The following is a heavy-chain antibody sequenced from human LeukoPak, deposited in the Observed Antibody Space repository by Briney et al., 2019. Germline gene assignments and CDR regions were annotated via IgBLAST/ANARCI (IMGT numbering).Heavy chain of an antibody. J-gene: IGHJ4*02. Sequence: GGSLRLSCAASGFTFSSYGMHWVRQAPGKGLEWVAFIRYDGSNKYYADSVKGRFTISRDNSKNTLYLQMNSLRAEDTAVYYCASYLYWWSDLGYWGQGTLVTVSS. CDR2: IRYDGSNK. D-gene: IGHD2-8*02. CDR1: GFTFSSYG. V-gene: IGHV3-30*02. CDR3: ASYLYWWSDLGY.